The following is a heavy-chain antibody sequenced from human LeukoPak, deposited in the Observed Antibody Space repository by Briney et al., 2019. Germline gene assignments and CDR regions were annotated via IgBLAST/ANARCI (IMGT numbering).Heavy chain of an antibody. V-gene: IGHV3-23*01. CDR1: EFTFSSYA. CDR2: ISGSGGST. J-gene: IGHJ4*02. CDR3: AKDSTIAAAGTHMGY. D-gene: IGHD6-13*01. Sequence: GGSLRLSCAASEFTFSSYAMRWVRQAPGKGLVWVSAISGSGGSTYYADSVKGRYTLSKDNSKTTLYLQMNSLRAEDTAVYCCAKDSTIAAAGTHMGYWGQGTLVTVSS.